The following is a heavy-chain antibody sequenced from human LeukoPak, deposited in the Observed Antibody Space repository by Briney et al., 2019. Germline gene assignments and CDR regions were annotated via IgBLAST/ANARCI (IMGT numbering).Heavy chain of an antibody. CDR2: ISYDGSNK. V-gene: IGHV3-30-3*01. D-gene: IGHD3-22*01. J-gene: IGHJ4*02. Sequence: PGGSLRLSCAASGFTFSSYAMHWVRQAPGKGLEWVAVISYDGSNKYYADSVKGRFTISRDNSKNTLYLQMNSLRAEDTAVYYCVNLNMIAFDYWGQGTLVTVSS. CDR1: GFTFSSYA. CDR3: VNLNMIAFDY.